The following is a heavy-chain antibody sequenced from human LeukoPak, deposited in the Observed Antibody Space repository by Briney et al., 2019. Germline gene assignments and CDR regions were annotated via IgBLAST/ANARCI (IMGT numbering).Heavy chain of an antibody. J-gene: IGHJ4*02. CDR3: AKDRYSSGWYRGPFDY. CDR1: GFTFSSYG. V-gene: IGHV3-23*01. CDR2: ISGSGGST. D-gene: IGHD6-19*01. Sequence: GGSLRLSCAASGFTFSSYGMSWVRQAPGKGLEWVSAISGSGGSTYYADSVKGRFTISRDNSKNTLYLQMNSLRAEDTAVYYCAKDRYSSGWYRGPFDYWGQGTLVTVSS.